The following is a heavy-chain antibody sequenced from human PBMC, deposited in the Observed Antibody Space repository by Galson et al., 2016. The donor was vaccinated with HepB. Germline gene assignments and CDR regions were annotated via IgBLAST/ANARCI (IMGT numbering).Heavy chain of an antibody. CDR1: GFPFSGYS. Sequence: SLRLSCAASGFPFSGYSMAWVRQAPGKGLEWVSTITANGATTYYSDSVKGRATVSRDNSKNTVSLQMNGLSAGDTAVYYCAKEGERAWYFESWGQGAQVTVSS. CDR2: ITANGATT. D-gene: IGHD2-21*01. J-gene: IGHJ4*02. V-gene: IGHV3-23*01. CDR3: AKEGERAWYFES.